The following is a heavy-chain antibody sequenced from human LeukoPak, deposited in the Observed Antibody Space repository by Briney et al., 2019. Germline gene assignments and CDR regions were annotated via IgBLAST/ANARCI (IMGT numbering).Heavy chain of an antibody. CDR3: ARQDSSSNDY. CDR2: IYYSGST. V-gene: IGHV4-38-2*02. D-gene: IGHD6-13*01. J-gene: IGHJ4*02. Sequence: SETLSLTCTVSGYSISSGYYWGWIRPPPGKGLEWIGSIYYSGSTYYNPSLKSRVTISVDTSKNQFSLKLSSVTAADTAVYYCARQDSSSNDYWGQGTLVTVSS. CDR1: GYSISSGYY.